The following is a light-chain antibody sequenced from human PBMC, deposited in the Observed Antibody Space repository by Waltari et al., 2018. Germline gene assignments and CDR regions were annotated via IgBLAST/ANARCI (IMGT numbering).Light chain of an antibody. CDR2: YAS. CDR1: HSIGGR. J-gene: IGKJ2*03. Sequence: EIVLTQSPEFQSVTLKEKVTITCRASHSIGGRLHWYQQKPDQSPKILIMYASQSFSGVPSRCSGRGSAADVSLTIDGLEAQDASTYYCHHSDSLPYSFGQGTKLEIK. CDR3: HHSDSLPYS. V-gene: IGKV6-21*01.